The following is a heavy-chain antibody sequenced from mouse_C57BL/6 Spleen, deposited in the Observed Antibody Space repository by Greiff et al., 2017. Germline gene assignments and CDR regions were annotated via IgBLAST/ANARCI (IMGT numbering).Heavy chain of an antibody. CDR2: IHPNSGST. CDR3: ARLGDGYGFAY. CDR1: GYTFTSYW. J-gene: IGHJ3*01. Sequence: VQLQQPGAELVEPGASVKLSCKASGYTFTSYWMHWVKQRPGQGLEWIGMIHPNSGSTNYNEKFKSKATLTVDKSSSTAYMQLSSLTSEDSAVYYCARLGDGYGFAYWGQGTLVTVSA. V-gene: IGHV1-64*01. D-gene: IGHD2-2*01.